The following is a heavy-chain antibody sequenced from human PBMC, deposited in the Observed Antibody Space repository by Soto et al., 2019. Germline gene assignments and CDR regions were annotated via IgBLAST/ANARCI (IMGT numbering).Heavy chain of an antibody. CDR2: IYYSGST. CDR3: ARRGSGSWYFDY. CDR1: GGTISTNSYY. V-gene: IGHV4-39*01. Sequence: SETLSLTCTVSGGTISTNSYYWGWIRQPPGKGLEWIGSIYYSGSTFYNPSLKSRVTISVDTSKNQFSLKLSSVTAADTAVFFCARRGSGSWYFDYWGQGTLVTVSS. D-gene: IGHD6-13*01. J-gene: IGHJ4*02.